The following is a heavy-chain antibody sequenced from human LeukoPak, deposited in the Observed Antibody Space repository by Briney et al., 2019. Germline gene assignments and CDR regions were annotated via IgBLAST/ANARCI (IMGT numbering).Heavy chain of an antibody. CDR2: LSGRGGST. CDR1: GFTFSSYA. Sequence: PGGSLRLSCAASGFTFSSYAMSWVRQAPGKGLEWVSGLSGRGGSTFYADSVKGRFTISRDNSKNTLYLEMNSLRAEDTATYYCVKDNRFDTTGYLTTRYFAYWGQGTLVTVSS. D-gene: IGHD3-22*01. CDR3: VKDNRFDTTGYLTTRYFAY. J-gene: IGHJ4*02. V-gene: IGHV3-23*01.